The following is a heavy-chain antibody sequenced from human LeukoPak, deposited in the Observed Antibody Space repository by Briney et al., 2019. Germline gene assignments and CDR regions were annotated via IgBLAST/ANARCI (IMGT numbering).Heavy chain of an antibody. J-gene: IGHJ4*02. CDR2: INWNGGST. Sequence: GGSLRLSCAASGFTFDDYGMSWVRQAPGKGLEWVSGINWNGGSTGYADSVKGRLTISRDNAKNSLYLQMNSLRAEDTALYYCARDWDYYGSGSYYTGFDYWGQGTLVTVSS. D-gene: IGHD3-10*01. CDR1: GFTFDDYG. CDR3: ARDWDYYGSGSYYTGFDY. V-gene: IGHV3-20*04.